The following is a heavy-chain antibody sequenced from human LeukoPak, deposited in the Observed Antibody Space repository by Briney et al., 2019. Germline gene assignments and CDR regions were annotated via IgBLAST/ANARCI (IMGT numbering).Heavy chain of an antibody. CDR2: ITEDGSNT. J-gene: IGHJ4*02. V-gene: IGHV3-43*02. CDR1: GFTFDDYA. CDR3: AKGGSGPHAPRAFDC. Sequence: GGSLSLPCAASGFTFDDYAMHWVRQAPGKGLTWVSLITEDGSNTYYAASVKGRFTISRDNSKNSLYLQMNSLRPEDTGLYYCAKGGSGPHAPRAFDCWRQATLVTASS. D-gene: IGHD3-10*01.